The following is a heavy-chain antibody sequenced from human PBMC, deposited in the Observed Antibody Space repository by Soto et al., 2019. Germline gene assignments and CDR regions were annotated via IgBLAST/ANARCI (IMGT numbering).Heavy chain of an antibody. CDR2: INHSGST. Sequence: QVQLQQWGAGLLKPSETLSLTCAVYGGSFSGYYWSWIRQPPGKGLEWIGEINHSGSTNYNPSLKSRVTISVDASKNQFSLKLSSVTAADTAVYCCAREAVGWFGDDGAPYYFAYWGQGTLVTVSS. V-gene: IGHV4-34*01. J-gene: IGHJ4*02. CDR1: GGSFSGYY. CDR3: AREAVGWFGDDGAPYYFAY. D-gene: IGHD3-10*01.